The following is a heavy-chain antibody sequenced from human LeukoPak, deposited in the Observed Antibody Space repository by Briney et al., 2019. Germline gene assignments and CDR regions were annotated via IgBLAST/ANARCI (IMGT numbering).Heavy chain of an antibody. J-gene: IGHJ4*02. CDR1: GFTFTDYG. V-gene: IGHV3-21*01. CDR2: ISSGGTYI. CDR3: AREPGPAAPPVDY. D-gene: IGHD2-2*01. Sequence: GGSLRLSCAASGFTFTDYGFSWVRQPPGKGLEWVSFISSGGTYIYYADSVQGRFTISRDNVKNLVYLQMNSLRAEDTAVYYCAREPGPAAPPVDYWGQGTLVTVSS.